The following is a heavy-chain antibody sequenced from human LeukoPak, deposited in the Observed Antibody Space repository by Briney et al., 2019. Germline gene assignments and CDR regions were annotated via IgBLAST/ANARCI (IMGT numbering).Heavy chain of an antibody. CDR1: GYTFTGYY. CDR3: ARERYYYDSSGYYLYYFDY. CDR2: INPNSGGT. J-gene: IGHJ4*02. D-gene: IGHD3-22*01. Sequence: GASVTVSCKASGYTFTGYYMRWVRQAPGQGLEWMGWINPNSGGTNYAQKFQGRVTMTRDTSISTAYMELSRLRSDDTAVYYCARERYYYDSSGYYLYYFDYWGQGTLVTVSS. V-gene: IGHV1-2*02.